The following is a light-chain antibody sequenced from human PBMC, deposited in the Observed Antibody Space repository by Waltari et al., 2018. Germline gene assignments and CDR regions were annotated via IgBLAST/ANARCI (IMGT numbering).Light chain of an antibody. CDR2: DAS. CDR1: QSVSRT. J-gene: IGKJ1*01. Sequence: EIVLTQSPGTLSLSPGERATLSCRASQSVSRTLAWYQQKPGQAPRLLIYDASSRATGIPDRFSGSGSGTDFSLTISRLEPEDFAVYYCQKYGTLPATFGQGTRWKSN. V-gene: IGKV3-20*01. CDR3: QKYGTLPAT.